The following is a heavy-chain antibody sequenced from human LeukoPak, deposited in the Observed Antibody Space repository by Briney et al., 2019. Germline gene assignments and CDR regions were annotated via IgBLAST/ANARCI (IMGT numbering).Heavy chain of an antibody. J-gene: IGHJ2*01. V-gene: IGHV4-59*08. CDR1: GGSISSYY. CDR2: IYYSGST. CDR3: AKRYGSGWYFDL. D-gene: IGHD6-19*01. Sequence: SETLSLTCTVSGGSISSYYWSWIRHPPGKGLEWIGYIYYSGSTNYNPSLKSRVTISPDTSKNQFSLKLTSVTAADTAVYYCAKRYGSGWYFDLWGRGTLVTVSS.